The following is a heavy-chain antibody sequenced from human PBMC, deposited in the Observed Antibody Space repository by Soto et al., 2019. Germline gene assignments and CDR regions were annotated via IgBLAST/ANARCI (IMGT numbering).Heavy chain of an antibody. J-gene: IGHJ6*02. CDR2: ITGSGGTT. CDR1: GFTFSSYA. Sequence: EVQLLESGGDLVQPVGSLRLSCAASGFTFSSYAMSWVRQAPGKGLAWVSSITGSGGTTFYADSVKGRLTISRDNSKNTMYVQMDILRAEDTAVYYWAPDLSPNMGCMDVWGPGTTVTVSS. CDR3: APDLSPNMGCMDV. V-gene: IGHV3-23*01. D-gene: IGHD3-10*01.